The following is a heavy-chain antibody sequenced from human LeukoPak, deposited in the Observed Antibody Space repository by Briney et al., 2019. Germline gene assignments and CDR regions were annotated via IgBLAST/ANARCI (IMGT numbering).Heavy chain of an antibody. Sequence: GASVKVSCKASGGTFSSYAISWVRQAPGQGLEWMGGIIPIFGTANYAQKFQGRVTITADKSTSTAYMELSSLRSEDTAVYYCARGDLGTLRWDYYYYYMDVWGKGTTVTVSS. CDR1: GGTFSSYA. J-gene: IGHJ6*03. V-gene: IGHV1-69*06. CDR3: ARGDLGTLRWDYYYYYMDV. CDR2: IIPIFGTA. D-gene: IGHD2-21*01.